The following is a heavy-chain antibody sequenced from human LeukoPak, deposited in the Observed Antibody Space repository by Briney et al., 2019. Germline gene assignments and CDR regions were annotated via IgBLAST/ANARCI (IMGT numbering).Heavy chain of an antibody. CDR2: ISSSSSYI. CDR3: AREGGYGDRSLDY. V-gene: IGHV3-21*01. Sequence: GGSLRLSCAASVFTFSSYSMNWVRQAPGKGLEWVSSISSSSSYIYYADSVKGRFTISRDNVKNSLYLQMNSLRAEDTAVYYCAREGGYGDRSLDYWGQGTLVTVSS. CDR1: VFTFSSYS. J-gene: IGHJ4*02. D-gene: IGHD4-17*01.